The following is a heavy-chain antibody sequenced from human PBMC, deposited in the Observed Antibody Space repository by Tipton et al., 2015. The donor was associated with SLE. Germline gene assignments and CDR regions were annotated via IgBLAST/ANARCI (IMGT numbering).Heavy chain of an antibody. CDR1: GFTFSSYA. V-gene: IGHV3-23*01. J-gene: IGHJ6*02. CDR2: ISGSGTTT. Sequence: SLRLSCGASGFTFSSYAMSWVRQAPGMGLEWVSVISGSGTTTHYADSVKGRFTISRDNSKNTLYLQMDGLRADDTAVYYCAKEVLDSTSWAVYYYYGMDVWGQGTAVTASS. D-gene: IGHD6-19*01. CDR3: AKEVLDSTSWAVYYYYGMDV.